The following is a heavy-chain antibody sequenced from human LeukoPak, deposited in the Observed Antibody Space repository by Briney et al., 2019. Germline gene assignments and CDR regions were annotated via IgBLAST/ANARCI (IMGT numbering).Heavy chain of an antibody. CDR2: INSDGSST. Sequence: GGSLRLSCAASGFTFSSYWMHWVRQAPGKGLVWVSRINSDGSSTSYADSLKGRFTISRDNAKNTLYLQMNSLRAEDTAVYYCARASGYSGYDWTPPYNWFDPWGQGTLVTVSS. D-gene: IGHD5-12*01. CDR1: GFTFSSYW. J-gene: IGHJ5*02. CDR3: ARASGYSGYDWTPPYNWFDP. V-gene: IGHV3-74*01.